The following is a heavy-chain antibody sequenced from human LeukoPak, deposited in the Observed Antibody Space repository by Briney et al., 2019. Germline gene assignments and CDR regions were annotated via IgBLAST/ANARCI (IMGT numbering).Heavy chain of an antibody. CDR3: ASHGPRYSSRGSCQRCFDP. CDR2: IYSSGDT. CDR1: GVSVSSNY. J-gene: IGHJ5*02. Sequence: GGSLRLSCAVSGVSVSSNYMRWARQAPGKGLEWVSVIYSSGDTHYADSVQGRFTISRDNSRNTLYLQMNNLRAEDTAVYYCASHGPRYSSRGSCQRCFDPWGQGTLVTVSS. V-gene: IGHV3-53*01. D-gene: IGHD2-15*01.